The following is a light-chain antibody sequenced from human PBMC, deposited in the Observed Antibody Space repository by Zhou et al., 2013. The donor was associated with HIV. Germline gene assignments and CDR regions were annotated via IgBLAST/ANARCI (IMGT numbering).Light chain of an antibody. V-gene: IGKV1-17*01. J-gene: IGKJ2*03. CDR2: AAS. CDR3: LQHNSYPYS. CDR1: QSISSY. Sequence: DIQMTQSPSSLSASVGDRVTITCRASQSISSYLNWYQQKPGKAPKHLIYAASSLQSGVPSRFSGSGSGTEFTLTISSLQPEDFATYYCLQHNSYPYSFGQGTKLEIK.